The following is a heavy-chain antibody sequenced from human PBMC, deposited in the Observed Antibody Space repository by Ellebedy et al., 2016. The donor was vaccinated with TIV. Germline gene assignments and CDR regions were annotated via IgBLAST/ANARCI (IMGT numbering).Heavy chain of an antibody. V-gene: IGHV3-7*03. D-gene: IGHD5-12*01. CDR2: IKQDGSEE. J-gene: IGHJ4*02. CDR3: GRSGWLILKNVDF. Sequence: PGGSLRLSCAASGFTFTTYWMTWVRQAPGKGLEWVASIKQDGSEEKYVDSVRGRFTISRDNSKHSLYLQMSSLRAEDTAVYYCGRSGWLILKNVDFWGRGTLVSVSS. CDR1: GFTFTTYW.